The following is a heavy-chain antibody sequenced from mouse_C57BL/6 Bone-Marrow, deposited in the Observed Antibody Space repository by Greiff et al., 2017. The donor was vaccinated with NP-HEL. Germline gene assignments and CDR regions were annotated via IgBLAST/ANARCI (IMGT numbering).Heavy chain of an antibody. CDR3: ARDAGMGSWFAY. CDR1: GFTFSSYA. CDR2: ISDGGSYT. V-gene: IGHV5-4*01. D-gene: IGHD4-1*01. J-gene: IGHJ3*01. Sequence: EVMLVESGGGLVKPGGSLKLSCAASGFTFSSYAMSWVRQTPEKRLEWVATISDGGSYTYYPDNVKGRFTISRDNAKNNLYLQMSHLKSEDTAMYYCARDAGMGSWFAYWGQGTLVTVSA.